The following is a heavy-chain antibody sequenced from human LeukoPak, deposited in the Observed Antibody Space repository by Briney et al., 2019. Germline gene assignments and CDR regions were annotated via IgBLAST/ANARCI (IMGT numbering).Heavy chain of an antibody. CDR1: GFTFSNAW. CDR3: ARDLSGVTGYTYGRGIDY. V-gene: IGHV3-48*04. D-gene: IGHD5-18*01. J-gene: IGHJ4*02. CDR2: ISSSGSTI. Sequence: GSLRLSCAASGFTFSNAWMNWVRQAPGKGLEWVSYISSSGSTIYYADSVKGRFTISRDNAKTSLYLQMNSLRAEDTAVYYCARDLSGVTGYTYGRGIDYWGQGTLVTVSS.